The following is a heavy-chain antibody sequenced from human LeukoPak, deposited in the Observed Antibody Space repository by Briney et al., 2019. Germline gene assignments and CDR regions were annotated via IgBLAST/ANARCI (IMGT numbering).Heavy chain of an antibody. J-gene: IGHJ4*02. CDR2: INPKSGAA. CDR1: GYTFTDYY. CDR3: ARGAEAETSPLDF. Sequence: ASVKVSCKASGYTFTDYYMHWVRQAPGQGLEWLGWINPKSGAADYAQQFRGRFTMTRDTSINTDYMEMKRVTSDDTAVYYCARGAEAETSPLDFWGQGTLVIVS. D-gene: IGHD6-13*01. V-gene: IGHV1-2*02.